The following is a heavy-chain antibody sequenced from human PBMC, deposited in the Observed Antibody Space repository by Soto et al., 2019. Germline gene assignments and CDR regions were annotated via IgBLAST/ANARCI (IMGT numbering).Heavy chain of an antibody. D-gene: IGHD2-2*01. J-gene: IGHJ3*02. CDR1: GFTFSGSA. CDR3: TRSFYCSSTSCYDAFDI. Sequence: EVQLVESGGGVVQPGGSRKLSCAASGFTFSGSAMHWVRQASGKGLEWVGRIRSKANSYATAYAASVKGRFTISRDDSKNTAYLQMNSLKTEDTAVYYCTRSFYCSSTSCYDAFDIWGQGTMVTVSS. CDR2: IRSKANSYAT. V-gene: IGHV3-73*02.